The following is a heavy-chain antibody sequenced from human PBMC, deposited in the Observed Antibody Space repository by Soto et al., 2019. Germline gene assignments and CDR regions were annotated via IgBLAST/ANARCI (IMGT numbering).Heavy chain of an antibody. J-gene: IGHJ6*02. CDR1: GGTFSSYA. D-gene: IGHD3-3*01. CDR2: IIPIFGTA. CDR3: GRGPMPHYDFWSGYYLGYYYGMDV. V-gene: IGHV1-69*13. Sequence: SVKVSCKASGGTFSSYAISWVRQAPGQGLEWMGGIIPIFGTANYAQKFQGRVTITADESTSTAYMELSSLRSEDTAVYYCGRGPMPHYDFWSGYYLGYYYGMDVWGQGTTVTVSS.